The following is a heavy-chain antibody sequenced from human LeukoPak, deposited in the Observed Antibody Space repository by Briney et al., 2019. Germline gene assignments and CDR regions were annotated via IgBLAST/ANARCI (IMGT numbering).Heavy chain of an antibody. CDR1: GYTFTSYG. D-gene: IGHD6-19*01. J-gene: IGHJ4*02. CDR2: ISAYNGNT. CDR3: AGDAAEYSSGWYINKY. V-gene: IGHV1-18*01. Sequence: ASVKVSCKASGYTFTSYGISWVRQAPGQGLEWMGWISAYNGNTNYAQKLQGRVTMTTDTSTSTAYTELRSLRSDDTAVYYCAGDAAEYSSGWYINKYWGQGTLVTVSS.